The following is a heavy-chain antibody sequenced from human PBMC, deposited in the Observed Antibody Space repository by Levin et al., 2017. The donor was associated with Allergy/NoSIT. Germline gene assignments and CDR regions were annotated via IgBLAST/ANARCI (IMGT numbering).Heavy chain of an antibody. CDR1: GGSISSFY. Sequence: KPSETLSLTCTASGGSISSFYWSWIRQPPGKNLEWIGYIYYSGSTYYNPSLKSRVTISVDTSKNQLFLMLRTVTAADTAVYYCARHHASYGYAWGPDGCDTWGQGTLVTVSS. J-gene: IGHJ5*02. D-gene: IGHD3-16*01. V-gene: IGHV4-59*08. CDR2: IYYSGST. CDR3: ARHHASYGYAWGPDGCDT.